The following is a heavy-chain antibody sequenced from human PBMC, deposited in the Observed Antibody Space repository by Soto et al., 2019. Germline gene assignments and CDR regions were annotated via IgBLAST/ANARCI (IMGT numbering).Heavy chain of an antibody. D-gene: IGHD1-26*01. Sequence: SETLSLTCTVSGGSISSGGYYWSWIRQHPGKGLEWIGYIYYSGSTYYNPSLKSRVTISVDTSKNQFSLKLSPVTAADTAVYYCASDLYLDELLSAYWGQGTLVTVSS. CDR1: GGSISSGGYY. J-gene: IGHJ4*02. V-gene: IGHV4-31*03. CDR2: IYYSGST. CDR3: ASDLYLDELLSAY.